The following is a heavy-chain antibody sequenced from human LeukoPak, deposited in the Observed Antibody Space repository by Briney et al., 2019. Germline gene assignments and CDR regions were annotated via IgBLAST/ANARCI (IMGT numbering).Heavy chain of an antibody. CDR2: INYSGNT. V-gene: IGHV4-30-2*03. Sequence: SETLSLTCAVSGGSISSGGYRWTWIRQYPGKGLEWIGYINYSGNTYYNPSLKSRVTISVDTSKNQFSLKLSSVTAADTAVYYCASQTYYYDSSGYGGLDYWGQGTLVTVSS. CDR1: GGSISSGGYR. CDR3: ASQTYYYDSSGYGGLDY. D-gene: IGHD3-22*01. J-gene: IGHJ4*02.